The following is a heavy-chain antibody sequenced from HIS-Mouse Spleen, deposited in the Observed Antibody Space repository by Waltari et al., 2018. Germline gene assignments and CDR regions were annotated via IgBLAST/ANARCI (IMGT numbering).Heavy chain of an antibody. CDR1: GAPISRSSYY. Sequence: QLQLQESGPGLVTPSETLSLTCPVSGAPISRSSYYRGWTRQPPGKGLEWIGSIYYSGSTYYNPSLKSRVTISVDTSKNQFSLKLSSVTAADTAVYYCAREIPYSSSWYDWYFDLWGRGTLVTVSS. J-gene: IGHJ2*01. CDR3: AREIPYSSSWYDWYFDL. CDR2: IYYSGST. D-gene: IGHD6-13*01. V-gene: IGHV4-39*07.